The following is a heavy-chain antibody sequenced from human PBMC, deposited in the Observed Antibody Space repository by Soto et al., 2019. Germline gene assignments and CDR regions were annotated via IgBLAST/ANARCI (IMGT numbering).Heavy chain of an antibody. CDR1: GFTFSSYV. CDR3: AKGSSSSRPYYFDY. CDR2: VTGGSGDT. J-gene: IGHJ4*02. D-gene: IGHD2-2*01. V-gene: IGHV3-23*01. Sequence: GSLRLSCAASGFTFSSYVMSWVRQAPGKGLEWVSAVTGGSGDTYHADSVKGRFTISRDNSKNTLFLQMNSLRAEDTAVYYCAKGSSSSRPYYFDYWGRGTLVTVSS.